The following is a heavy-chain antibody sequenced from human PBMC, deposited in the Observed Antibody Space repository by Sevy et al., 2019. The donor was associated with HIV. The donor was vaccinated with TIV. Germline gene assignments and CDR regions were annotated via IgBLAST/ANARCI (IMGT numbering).Heavy chain of an antibody. CDR2: IRYDGNNT. CDR1: GFTFRNYG. J-gene: IGHJ4*02. V-gene: IGHV3-30*02. Sequence: GGSLRLSCTASGFTFRNYGMHWVRQAPGKGLEWVAFIRYDGNNTYYEDSVKDRFTISRDNSKNTLYLQMNSLRAEDTSVYYCAKDESHCGGECHPTFFDYWGQGSLVTVSS. D-gene: IGHD2-21*01. CDR3: AKDESHCGGECHPTFFDY.